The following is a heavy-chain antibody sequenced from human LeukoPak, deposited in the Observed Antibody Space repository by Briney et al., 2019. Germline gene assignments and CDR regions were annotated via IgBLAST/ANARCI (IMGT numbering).Heavy chain of an antibody. CDR1: GYTFTSYD. CDR2: MNPNSGNT. V-gene: IGHV1-8*01. J-gene: IGHJ6*02. CDR3: AADPTAAGTYYYYGMDV. Sequence: GASVKVSCKASGYTFTSYDINWVRQATGQGLEWMGWMNPNSGNTGYAQKFQGRVTMTRNTSISTAYMEPSSLRSEDTAVYYCAADPTAAGTYYYYGMDVWGQGTTVTVSS. D-gene: IGHD6-13*01.